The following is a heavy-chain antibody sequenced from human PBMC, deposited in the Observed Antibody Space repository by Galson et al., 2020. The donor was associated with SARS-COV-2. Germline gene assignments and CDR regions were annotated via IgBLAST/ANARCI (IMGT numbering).Heavy chain of an antibody. V-gene: IGHV4-38-2*01. D-gene: IGHD4-17*01. CDR2: VYHTGKT. CDR1: GSSITSAYY. CDR3: ARNPTTVTPFDS. J-gene: IGHJ4*02. Sequence: SETLSLTCSVSGSSITSAYYWGWVRQPPGKGLELIGYVYHTGKTFYSPSLKSRVTVSVDTSKNQFSLRLTSVTAADSAVYYCARNPTTVTPFDSWGQGTLVTVSS.